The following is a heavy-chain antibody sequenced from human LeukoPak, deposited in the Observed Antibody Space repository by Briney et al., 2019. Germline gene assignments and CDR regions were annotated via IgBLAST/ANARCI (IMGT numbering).Heavy chain of an antibody. Sequence: PGGSLRLSCAASGFTFSDHYMDWVRQAPGKGLEWVGRTRNKANSYTTEYAASVKGRFTISRDDSKNSLYLQMNSLKTEYTAVYYCARVATIFGVVLYYFDYWGQGTLVTVSS. D-gene: IGHD3-3*01. CDR2: TRNKANSYTT. CDR3: ARVATIFGVVLYYFDY. CDR1: GFTFSDHY. J-gene: IGHJ4*02. V-gene: IGHV3-72*01.